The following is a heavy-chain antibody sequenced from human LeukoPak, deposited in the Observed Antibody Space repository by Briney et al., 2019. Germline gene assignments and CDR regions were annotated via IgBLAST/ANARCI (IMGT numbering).Heavy chain of an antibody. D-gene: IGHD6-19*01. CDR2: INAGNGNT. J-gene: IGHJ6*02. Sequence: ASVKVSCKASGYTFTSYAMHWVRQAPGQRLEWMGRINAGNGNTKYSQKFQGRVTITRDTSASTAYMELSSLRSEDTAVYYCARNVRIAVAAYYYYGMDVWGQGTTVTVSS. V-gene: IGHV1-3*01. CDR1: GYTFTSYA. CDR3: ARNVRIAVAAYYYYGMDV.